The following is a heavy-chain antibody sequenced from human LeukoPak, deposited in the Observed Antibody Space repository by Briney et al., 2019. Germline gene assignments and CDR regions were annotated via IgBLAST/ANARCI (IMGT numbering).Heavy chain of an antibody. V-gene: IGHV4-34*01. D-gene: IGHD3-16*01. Sequence: SETLSLTCVVYGGSFSGYYWSWIRQPPGKGLEWIGEINHSGSTNYNPSLKSRVTISVDTSKNQFSLKLSSVTAADTAVYYCARGFGYGDYWGQGTLVTVSS. CDR2: INHSGST. J-gene: IGHJ4*02. CDR1: GGSFSGYY. CDR3: ARGFGYGDY.